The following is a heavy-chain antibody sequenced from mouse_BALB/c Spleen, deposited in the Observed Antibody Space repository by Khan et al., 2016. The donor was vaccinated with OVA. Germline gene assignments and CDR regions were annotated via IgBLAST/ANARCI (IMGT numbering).Heavy chain of an antibody. CDR3: ASSTPTGGAFDY. V-gene: IGHV1-76*01. D-gene: IGHD1-1*01. CDR1: GYIFTSYW. J-gene: IGHJ2*01. Sequence: QVQLKESGAELVRPGASVKLSCKTSGYIFTSYWIHWVKQRSGQGLEWIARIYPGTGSTYYNEKFKGKATLTADKSSSTAYMHFSSLKSEDSAFYLCASSTPTGGAFDYWGQGTTLPVSS. CDR2: IYPGTGST.